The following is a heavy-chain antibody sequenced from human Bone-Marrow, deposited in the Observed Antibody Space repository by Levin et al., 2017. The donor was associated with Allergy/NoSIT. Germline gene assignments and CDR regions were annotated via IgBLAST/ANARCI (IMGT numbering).Heavy chain of an antibody. D-gene: IGHD6-6*01. J-gene: IGHJ4*02. CDR2: IGASGTT. CDR1: FFPFLLSS. V-gene: IGHV3-23*01. Sequence: GGSLLLSFSSSFFPFLLSSLLFFLPSPFPFLSFVSSIGASGTTYYADSVKGRFTISRDTSKNTLYLQMSGLRAEDTAIYYCAVGVSSRSSFEGYWGQGTLVIVSS. CDR3: AVGVSSRSSFEGY.